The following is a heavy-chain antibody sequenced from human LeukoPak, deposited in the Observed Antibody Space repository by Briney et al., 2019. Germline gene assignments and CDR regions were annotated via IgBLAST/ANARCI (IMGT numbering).Heavy chain of an antibody. V-gene: IGHV1-2*02. CDR1: GYTFTGYY. D-gene: IGHD3-3*01. CDR2: INPNSGGT. J-gene: IGHJ4*02. Sequence: ASVKVSCKASGYTFTGYYMHWVRQAPGQGLEWMGWINPNSGGTNYAQKFQGRVTMTRDTSISTAYMELSRLRSDDTAVYYCARDQTYYDFWSGYPSHYFDYWGQGTLVTVSS. CDR3: ARDQTYYDFWSGYPSHYFDY.